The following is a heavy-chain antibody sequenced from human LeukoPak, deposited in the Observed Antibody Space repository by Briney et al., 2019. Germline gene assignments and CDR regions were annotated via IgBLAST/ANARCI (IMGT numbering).Heavy chain of an antibody. Sequence: ASVKVSCKAFGYTFTSYYMHWVRQAPGQGLEWMGIINPSGGSTSYAQTFQGRVTMTRDTSTSTVYMELSSLRAEATAVYYCAKEWLLSPSFDYWGQGTLVTVSS. CDR3: AKEWLLSPSFDY. CDR2: INPSGGST. D-gene: IGHD3-3*01. CDR1: GYTFTSYY. V-gene: IGHV1-46*01. J-gene: IGHJ4*02.